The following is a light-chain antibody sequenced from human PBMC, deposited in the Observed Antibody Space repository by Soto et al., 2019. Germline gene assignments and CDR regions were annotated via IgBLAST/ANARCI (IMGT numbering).Light chain of an antibody. Sequence: DIQMTQSPSSLSASVGDRVTITCRASQSISSYLNWYQQKPGKAPKFLIYSASSLKSVVPSRFSGSGSGTDFTLSISSLQPEDFGTYYCQQGYSTLYTVGQGTKLEIK. V-gene: IGKV1-39*01. J-gene: IGKJ2*01. CDR3: QQGYSTLYT. CDR1: QSISSY. CDR2: SAS.